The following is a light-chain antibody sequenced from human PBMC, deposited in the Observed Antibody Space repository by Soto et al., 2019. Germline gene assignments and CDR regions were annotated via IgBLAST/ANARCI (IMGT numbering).Light chain of an antibody. CDR2: SNN. V-gene: IGLV1-44*01. J-gene: IGLJ1*01. CDR1: SSNIGTNT. CDR3: SSYAGSNSYV. Sequence: QSVLTQPPSASGTPGQRVTSSCSGSSSNIGTNTVNWFQQLPGTAPKLLIYSNNQRPSGVPDRFSGSKSGNTASLTVSGLQAEDEANYYCSSYAGSNSYVFGTGTKVTVL.